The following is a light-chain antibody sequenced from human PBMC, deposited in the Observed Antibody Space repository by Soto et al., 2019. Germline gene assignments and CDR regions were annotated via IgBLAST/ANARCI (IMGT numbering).Light chain of an antibody. CDR1: QSISSW. CDR2: KAS. CDR3: QQYNTYS. V-gene: IGKV1-5*03. J-gene: IGKJ1*01. Sequence: DIQMTQSPSTLSASVGDRVTITCRASQSISSWLAWYQQKPGKAPKLLIYKASSLESGVPSRFSGSGSGTEFTLTISCLQPDDFATYYCQQYNTYSFGQGTKV.